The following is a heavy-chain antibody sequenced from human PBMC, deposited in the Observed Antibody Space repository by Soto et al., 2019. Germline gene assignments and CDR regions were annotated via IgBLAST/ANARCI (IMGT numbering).Heavy chain of an antibody. J-gene: IGHJ4*02. CDR1: GFSFSSYW. CDR2: IHADGSDT. Sequence: GVLRLSCAASGFSFSSYWMHWVRQVPGKGLVWVSRIHADGSDTSYADSVNGRFTISRDNTKNTLYLQMNSLRAEDTAVYYCARDGCSGGSCPPTDPFDYWGQGTLVTVSS. CDR3: ARDGCSGGSCPPTDPFDY. D-gene: IGHD2-15*01. V-gene: IGHV3-74*01.